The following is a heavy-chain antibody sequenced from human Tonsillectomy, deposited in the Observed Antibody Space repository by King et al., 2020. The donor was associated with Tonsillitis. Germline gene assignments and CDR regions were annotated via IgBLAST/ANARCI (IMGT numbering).Heavy chain of an antibody. CDR3: TTGITVTDYFDY. V-gene: IGHV3-15*01. D-gene: IGHD4-17*01. CDR1: GFTFSNAW. Sequence: VQLVQSGGGLVKPGGSLRLSCAASGFTFSNAWRSVVRQAPGKGLGWVGRIKSKTDGGTTDYAAPVKGRCTISRDDSKNTLYLQMNSLKTEDTAVYYCTTGITVTDYFDYWGQGTLVTVSS. CDR2: IKSKTDGGTT. J-gene: IGHJ4*02.